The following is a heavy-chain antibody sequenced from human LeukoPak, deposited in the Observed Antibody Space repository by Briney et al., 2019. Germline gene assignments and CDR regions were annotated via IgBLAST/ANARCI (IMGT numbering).Heavy chain of an antibody. Sequence: SETLSLTCTVSGGSISSYYWSWIRQPPGKGLEWIGEINHSGSTNYNPSLKSRVTISVDTSKNQFSLKLSSVTAADTAVYYCARGASIAARSGPSPFDYWGQGTLVTVSS. D-gene: IGHD6-6*01. CDR2: INHSGST. CDR1: GGSISSYY. V-gene: IGHV4-34*01. J-gene: IGHJ4*02. CDR3: ARGASIAARSGPSPFDY.